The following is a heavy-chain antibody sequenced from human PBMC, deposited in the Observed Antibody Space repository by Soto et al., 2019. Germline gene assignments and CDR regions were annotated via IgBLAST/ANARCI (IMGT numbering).Heavy chain of an antibody. Sequence: QVHLVQSGAEVKKPGASVKVSCMGSDYGFTTYGITWVRQAPGQGLEWMAWISAHNGNTNYAQKLQGRVTVTRDTSTSTAYMELRSLRSDGTAVYYCARGRYGDYWGQGALVTVSS. V-gene: IGHV1-18*01. CDR3: ARGRYGDY. D-gene: IGHD1-1*01. J-gene: IGHJ4*02. CDR1: DYGFTTYG. CDR2: ISAHNGNT.